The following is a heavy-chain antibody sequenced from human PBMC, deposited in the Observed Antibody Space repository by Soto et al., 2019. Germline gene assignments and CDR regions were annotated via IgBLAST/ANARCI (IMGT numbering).Heavy chain of an antibody. V-gene: IGHV4-39*01. CDR2: IYYIGNT. Sequence: QLQLQESGSGLVKPSETLSLTCIVSNGSISSRSSYWGWIRQTPGKGLEWIGSIYYIGNTYYKPSLKSRVTISIDTSKTQFSLKMNSVTAADMAVYFCGGQDYGAKGYYFENWGKGALVTVSS. CDR1: NGSISSRSSY. CDR3: GGQDYGAKGYYFEN. J-gene: IGHJ4*02. D-gene: IGHD4-17*01.